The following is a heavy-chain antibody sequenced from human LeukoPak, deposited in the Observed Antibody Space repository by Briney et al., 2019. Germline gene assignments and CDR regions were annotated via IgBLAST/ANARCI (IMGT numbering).Heavy chain of an antibody. J-gene: IGHJ6*03. CDR3: ARAVPVVVYYYYMDV. CDR1: GYTFTGYY. D-gene: IGHD2-2*01. Sequence: VSVKVSCKASGYTFTGYYMHWVRQAPGQGLEWMGWINPNSGGTNYAQKFQGWVTMTRDTSISTAYMELSRLRSDDTAVYYCARAVPVVVYYYYMDVWGKGTTVTVSS. V-gene: IGHV1-2*04. CDR2: INPNSGGT.